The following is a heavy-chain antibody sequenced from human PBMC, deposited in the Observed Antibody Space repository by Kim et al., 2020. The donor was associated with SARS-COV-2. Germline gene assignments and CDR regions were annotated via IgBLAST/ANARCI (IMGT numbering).Heavy chain of an antibody. Sequence: SVKVSCKASRDTFSSYAINWVRQAPGQGLEWMGRIIPILDIANYAQNFQGRVTITADTSTSTVYMELISLRSADTAVYYCARDSTSGKDWGQGTLVSV. D-gene: IGHD2-2*01. CDR3: ARDSTSGKD. CDR2: IIPILDIA. V-gene: IGHV1-69*04. J-gene: IGHJ4*02. CDR1: RDTFSSYA.